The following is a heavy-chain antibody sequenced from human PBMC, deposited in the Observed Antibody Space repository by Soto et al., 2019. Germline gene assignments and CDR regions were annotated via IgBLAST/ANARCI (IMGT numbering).Heavy chain of an antibody. V-gene: IGHV3-53*04. CDR2: IYSGGST. D-gene: IGHD3-10*01. CDR1: GFTVSSNY. CDR3: ARGIWFGELLSTYYYYYMDV. J-gene: IGHJ6*03. Sequence: GGSLRLSCAASGFTVSSNYMSWVRQAPGKGLEWVSVIYSGGSTYYADSVKGRFTISRHNSKNTLYLQMNSLRAEDTAVYYCARGIWFGELLSTYYYYYMDVWGKGTTVTVSS.